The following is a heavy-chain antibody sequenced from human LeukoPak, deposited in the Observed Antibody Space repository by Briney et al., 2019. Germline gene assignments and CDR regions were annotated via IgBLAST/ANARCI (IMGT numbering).Heavy chain of an antibody. Sequence: GGSLRLSCAASGFNLASYMLNWVRQAPGKGLEWVSSISSTGSYIYYADSVKGRFTISRDNPDNVFYLQMDSLRAEDTAVYYCTRVAQSGPTGWFDPWGQGTLVTVSS. CDR2: ISSTGSYI. V-gene: IGHV3-21*01. J-gene: IGHJ5*02. D-gene: IGHD2-8*02. CDR1: GFNLASYM. CDR3: TRVAQSGPTGWFDP.